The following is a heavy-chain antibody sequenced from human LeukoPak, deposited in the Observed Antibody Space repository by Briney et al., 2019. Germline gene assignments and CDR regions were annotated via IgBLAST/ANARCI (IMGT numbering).Heavy chain of an antibody. CDR3: ANSYGGGWYGNWFDP. J-gene: IGHJ5*02. Sequence: GGSLRLSCAASGFTFSSYAMSWVRQAPGKGLEWVSAISGSGGSTYYADSVKGRFTISRDNSKNTLYLQMNSLRAEDTAVYYCANSYGGGWYGNWFDPGAREPWSPSPQ. D-gene: IGHD6-19*01. V-gene: IGHV3-23*01. CDR2: ISGSGGST. CDR1: GFTFSSYA.